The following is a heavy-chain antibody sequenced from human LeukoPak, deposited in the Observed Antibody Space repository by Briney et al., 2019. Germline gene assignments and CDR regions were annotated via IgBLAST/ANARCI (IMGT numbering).Heavy chain of an antibody. Sequence: ASVKVSCKTSGYTFSDYYIHWIRQAPGQGLEWVGWINPNSGDTDYAQKFQGRVTVTRDTSISTAYMELSRLRSDDTAVYYCARDRSARIMITFGGVKADAFDIWGQGTMVTVSS. CDR2: INPNSGDT. CDR3: ARDRSARIMITFGGVKADAFDI. J-gene: IGHJ3*02. D-gene: IGHD3-16*01. V-gene: IGHV1-2*02. CDR1: GYTFSDYY.